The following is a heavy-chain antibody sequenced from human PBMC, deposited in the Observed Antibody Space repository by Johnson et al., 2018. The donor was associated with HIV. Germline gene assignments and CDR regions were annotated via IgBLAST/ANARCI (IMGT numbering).Heavy chain of an antibody. J-gene: IGHJ3*02. D-gene: IGHD1-1*01. CDR2: IRYDGSNK. V-gene: IGHV3-30*02. CDR1: GFTFSSFG. CDR3: AKGRKWNDVGNDALDI. Sequence: QVQLVESGGGVVQPGGSLRLSCAASGFTFSSFGMHWVRQAPGTGLEWVAVIRYDGSNKYYADSVKGRFTISRDNSKSTVFLQMSNLRPEDTAVYYCAKGRKWNDVGNDALDIWGQGTLVTVSS.